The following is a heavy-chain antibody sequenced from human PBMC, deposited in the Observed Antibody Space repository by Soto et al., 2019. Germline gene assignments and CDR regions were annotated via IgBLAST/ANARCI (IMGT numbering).Heavy chain of an antibody. Sequence: EVQLLESGGGLVQPGGSLRLSCAASGFTFSSYAMSWVRQAPGKGLEWVSVISGSGDSTYYADSVRGRFTISRDNSKNTRYLQMNSLRAEETAVYYGATDRDGAAAGPTKCYGMDVWGQGTTVTVSS. CDR3: ATDRDGAAAGPTKCYGMDV. J-gene: IGHJ6*02. D-gene: IGHD6-13*01. V-gene: IGHV3-23*01. CDR1: GFTFSSYA. CDR2: ISGSGDST.